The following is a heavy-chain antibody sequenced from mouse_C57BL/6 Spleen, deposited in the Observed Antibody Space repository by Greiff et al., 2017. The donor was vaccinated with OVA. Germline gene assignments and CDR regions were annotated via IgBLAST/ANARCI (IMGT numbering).Heavy chain of an antibody. CDR3: AITTVVAPYYFDY. Sequence: VQLQQPGAELVKPGASVKLSCKASGYTFTSYWMHWVKQRPGQGLEWIGMIHPNSGSTNYNEKFKSKATLTVDKSSSTAYMQLSSLTSEDSAVYYCAITTVVAPYYFDYWGQGTTLTVSS. V-gene: IGHV1-64*01. CDR1: GYTFTSYW. D-gene: IGHD1-1*01. J-gene: IGHJ2*01. CDR2: IHPNSGST.